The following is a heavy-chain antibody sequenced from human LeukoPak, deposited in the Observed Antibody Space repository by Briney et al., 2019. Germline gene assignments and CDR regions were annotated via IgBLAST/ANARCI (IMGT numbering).Heavy chain of an antibody. V-gene: IGHV3-23*01. Sequence: GGSLRLSCAASGFTFNSYAMSWVRQAPGKGLEWVSAISGSGGSIYYADSVKGRFTISRDNSKNTLYLQMNSLRAEDTAVYYCASESDSSGYYQAGWGQGTLVTVSS. CDR2: ISGSGGSI. CDR1: GFTFNSYA. CDR3: ASESDSSGYYQAG. D-gene: IGHD3-22*01. J-gene: IGHJ4*02.